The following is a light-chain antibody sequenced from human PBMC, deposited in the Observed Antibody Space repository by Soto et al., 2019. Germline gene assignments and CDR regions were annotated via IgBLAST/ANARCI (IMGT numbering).Light chain of an antibody. CDR3: QVSDMMTYNYV. CDR1: NIGNKR. V-gene: IGLV3-21*04. Sequence: SYELTQPPSVSVAPEKTATITCGGNNIGNKRVHWYRQKPGQAPVLLISYDSDRPSGIPERFCGSHSETTATLTISRGEAGDEADYYCQVSDMMTYNYVFGSGTKVTVL. J-gene: IGLJ1*01. CDR2: YDS.